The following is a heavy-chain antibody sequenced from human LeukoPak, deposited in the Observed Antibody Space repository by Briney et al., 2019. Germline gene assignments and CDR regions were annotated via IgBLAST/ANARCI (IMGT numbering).Heavy chain of an antibody. V-gene: IGHV4-34*01. D-gene: IGHD3-16*01. CDR2: INHSGST. J-gene: IGHJ6*03. CDR3: ARGILGIYYYYYMDV. CDR1: GGSLSGYY. Sequence: SETLSLTCAVYGGSLSGYYWSWIRQPPGKGLEWIGEINHSGSTNYNPSLKSRVTISVDTSKNQFSLKLSSVTAADTAVYYCARGILGIYYYYYMDVWGKGTTVTVSS.